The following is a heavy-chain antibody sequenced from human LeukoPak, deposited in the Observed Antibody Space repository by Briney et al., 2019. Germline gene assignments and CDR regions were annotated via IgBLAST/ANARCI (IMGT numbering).Heavy chain of an antibody. CDR3: ARDSRWYNGRYYDEGIDY. V-gene: IGHV3-74*01. CDR1: GFTFSGYW. CDR2: INSDGRDI. D-gene: IGHD1-26*01. Sequence: PGGSLRLSCTGSGFTFSGYWMHWVRQVPGKGLVWVSRINSDGRDISYADSVKGRFTISRDNAKNTVYLQMNSLRVEETALYYCARDSRWYNGRYYDEGIDYWGQGTLVTVSS. J-gene: IGHJ4*02.